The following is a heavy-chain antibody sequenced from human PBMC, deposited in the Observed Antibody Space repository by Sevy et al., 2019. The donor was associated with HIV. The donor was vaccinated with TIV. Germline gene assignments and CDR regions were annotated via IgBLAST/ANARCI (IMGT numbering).Heavy chain of an antibody. J-gene: IGHJ4*02. CDR2: IRYDGSNK. CDR1: GFTFSSYG. V-gene: IGHV3-30*02. Sequence: GGSLRLSCAASGFTFSSYGMHWVRQAPGKGLEWVAFIRYDGSNKYYADSVKGRFTISRDNSKNTLYLQMNSLRAEDTAVYYCAKDVYRRSYFDYWGQRTLVTVSS. CDR3: AKDVYRRSYFDY.